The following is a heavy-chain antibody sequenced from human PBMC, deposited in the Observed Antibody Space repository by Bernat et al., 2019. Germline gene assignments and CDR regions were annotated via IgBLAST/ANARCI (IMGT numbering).Heavy chain of an antibody. CDR2: IKQDGSEK. D-gene: IGHD3-9*01. J-gene: IGHJ6*02. CDR3: ARDQAYYDILTGPYYYYYGMDV. V-gene: IGHV3-7*01. CDR1: GFTFSSYW. Sequence: EVQLVESGGGLVQPGGSLRLSCAASGFTFSSYWMSWVRQAPGKGLGWVANIKQDGSEKYYVDSVKGRFTISRDNAKNSLYLQMNSLRAEDTAVYYCARDQAYYDILTGPYYYYYGMDVWGQGTTVTVSS.